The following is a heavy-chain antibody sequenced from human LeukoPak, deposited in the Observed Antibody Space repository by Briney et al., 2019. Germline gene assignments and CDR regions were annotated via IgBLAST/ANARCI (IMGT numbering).Heavy chain of an antibody. J-gene: IGHJ4*02. V-gene: IGHV1-46*01. Sequence: ASVKVSCKASGYTFTSYYMHWVRQAPGQGLEWMGIINPSGGSTSYAQKFQGRVTITADESTSTAYMELSSLRSEDTAVYYCARDRGGPEWAYWGQGTLVTVSS. CDR1: GYTFTSYY. D-gene: IGHD3-10*01. CDR3: ARDRGGPEWAY. CDR2: INPSGGST.